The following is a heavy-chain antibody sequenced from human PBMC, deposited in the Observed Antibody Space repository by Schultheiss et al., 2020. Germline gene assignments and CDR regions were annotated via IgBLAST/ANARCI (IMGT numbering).Heavy chain of an antibody. CDR3: ANDPHGVGATDY. CDR2: ISRGGPST. CDR1: GFTFSSYA. D-gene: IGHD1-26*01. J-gene: IGHJ4*02. Sequence: GGSLRLSCAASGFTFSSYAMSWVRQAPGKGLEWISAISRGGPSTYYADSVKGRFTISRDNSKNTLYLQMNSLRAEDTAVYYCANDPHGVGATDYWGQGTLVTVSS. V-gene: IGHV3-23*01.